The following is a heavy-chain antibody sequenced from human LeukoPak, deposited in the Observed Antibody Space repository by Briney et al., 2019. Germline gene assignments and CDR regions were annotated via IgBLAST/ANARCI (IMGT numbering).Heavy chain of an antibody. CDR3: AKTFGTIDPFEY. J-gene: IGHJ4*02. D-gene: IGHD2-2*01. V-gene: IGHV3-23*01. CDR1: GFTFSSFA. Sequence: GGSLRLSCAASGFTFSSFAMHWVRQAPGKGLEWVSDISGSGDNTYYADSVKGRFTISRDNSKNTFYLDMNSLRADDTAVYYCAKTFGTIDPFEYWGQGTLVTVSS. CDR2: ISGSGDNT.